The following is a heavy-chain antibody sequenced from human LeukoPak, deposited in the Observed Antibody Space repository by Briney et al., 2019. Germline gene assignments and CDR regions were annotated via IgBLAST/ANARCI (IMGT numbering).Heavy chain of an antibody. D-gene: IGHD3-22*01. J-gene: IGHJ5*02. Sequence: GGSLRLSCAASGFTFSSYGMNWVRQAPGKGLEWVAVISYDGSNKYYADSVKGRFTISRDNSKNTLYLQMNRLRAEDSAVYYCAKAQGDYYYDSSGYYDWFDPWGQGTLVTVSS. CDR2: ISYDGSNK. V-gene: IGHV3-30*18. CDR1: GFTFSSYG. CDR3: AKAQGDYYYDSSGYYDWFDP.